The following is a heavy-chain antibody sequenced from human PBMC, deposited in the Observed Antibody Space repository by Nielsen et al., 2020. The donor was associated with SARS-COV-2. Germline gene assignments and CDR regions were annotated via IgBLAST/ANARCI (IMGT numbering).Heavy chain of an antibody. J-gene: IGHJ5*02. D-gene: IGHD1-7*01. CDR3: AREVGTTDWFDP. CDR2: IYHSGST. Sequence: SETLSLTCAVSGGSISSSNWWSWVRQPPGKGLEWIGEIYHSGSTNYNPSLKSRVTISVDTSKNQFSLKLSSVTAADTAVYYCAREVGTTDWFDPWGQGTLVTVSS. V-gene: IGHV4-4*02. CDR1: GGSISSSNW.